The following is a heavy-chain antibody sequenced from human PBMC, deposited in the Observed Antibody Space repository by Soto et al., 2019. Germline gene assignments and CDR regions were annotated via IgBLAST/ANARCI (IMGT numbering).Heavy chain of an antibody. J-gene: IGHJ3*02. D-gene: IGHD2-2*01. CDR2: ISAYNGNT. CDR3: ARGRCSSTSCYARAFDI. V-gene: IGHV1-18*01. Sequence: QIQLVQSGAEVKKPGASVKVSCKASGYTFPSYGISWVRQAPGHGLEWMGWISAYNGNTNYAQKLQGRVTMTTDTSTSTAYMELRSLRSDDTAVYYCARGRCSSTSCYARAFDIWGLGTMVTVS. CDR1: GYTFPSYG.